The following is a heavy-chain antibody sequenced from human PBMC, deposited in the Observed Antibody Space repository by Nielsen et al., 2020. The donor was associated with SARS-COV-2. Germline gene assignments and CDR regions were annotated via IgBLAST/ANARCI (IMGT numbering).Heavy chain of an antibody. V-gene: IGHV1-69*13. CDR2: IIPIFGTA. CDR3: ARRSRYFDWLPLDYYYYYGMDV. Sequence: SVKVSCKASGGTFSSYAISWVRQAPGQGLEWMGGIIPIFGTANYAQKFQGRVTITADESTSTAYMELSSLRSEDTAVYYCARRSRYFDWLPLDYYYYYGMDVWGQGTTVTVS. CDR1: GGTFSSYA. J-gene: IGHJ6*02. D-gene: IGHD3-9*01.